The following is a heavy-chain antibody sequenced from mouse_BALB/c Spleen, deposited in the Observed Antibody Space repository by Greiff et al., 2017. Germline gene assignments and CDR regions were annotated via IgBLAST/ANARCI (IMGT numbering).Heavy chain of an antibody. CDR1: GYSFTSYW. CDR3: TRSATMITTGN. CDR2: IYPGNSDT. D-gene: IGHD2-4*01. J-gene: IGHJ2*01. Sequence: VQLQQSGTVLARPGASVKMSCKASGYSFTSYWMHWVKQRPGQGLEWIGAIYPGNSDTSYNQKFRGKAKLTAVTSASTAYMELSSLTNEDSAVYYCTRSATMITTGNWGQGTTLTVSS. V-gene: IGHV1-5*01.